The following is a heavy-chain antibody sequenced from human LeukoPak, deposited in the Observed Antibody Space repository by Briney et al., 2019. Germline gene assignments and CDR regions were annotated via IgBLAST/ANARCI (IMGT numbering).Heavy chain of an antibody. J-gene: IGHJ4*02. V-gene: IGHV3-21*01. D-gene: IGHD3-3*01. CDR2: ISSSSSYI. Sequence: GGSLRLSCSASGFTFSNYAMGWVRQAPGKGLEWVSSISSSSSYIYYADSVKGRFTISRDNAKNSLYLQMNSLRAEDTAVYYCARDGGFTTPVGYWGQGTLVTVSS. CDR3: ARDGGFTTPVGY. CDR1: GFTFSNYA.